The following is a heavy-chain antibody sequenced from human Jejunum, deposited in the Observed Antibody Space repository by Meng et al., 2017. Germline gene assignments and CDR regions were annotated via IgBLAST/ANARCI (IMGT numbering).Heavy chain of an antibody. Sequence: QIKLQQSGPGLVKPSQTLSLTCVISGASVFSNSAGWNWSRQSPSRGLELLGRKNYRSKWYIDYAVSVKSRLTINPDTSKNQFSLHLNSVTPEDTAVYYCAGGGLVRSTRGYFDYWGQGTLVTVSS. J-gene: IGHJ4*02. D-gene: IGHD1-26*01. V-gene: IGHV6-1*01. CDR1: GASVFSNSAG. CDR2: KNYRSKWYI. CDR3: AGGGLVRSTRGYFDY.